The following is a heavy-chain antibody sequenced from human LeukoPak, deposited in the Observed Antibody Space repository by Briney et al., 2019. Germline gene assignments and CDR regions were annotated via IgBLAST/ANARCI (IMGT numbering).Heavy chain of an antibody. CDR1: GFTFSSYS. CDR2: ISNDGNIM. J-gene: IGHJ4*02. V-gene: IGHV3-74*01. CDR3: ARAYSGYDY. Sequence: GGSLRLSCAASGFTFSSYSMNWVRQAPGKGLVWVSHISNDGNIMNYADSVKGRFTISRDNAKNTLFLQMNSLRVEDTAVYYCARAYSGYDYWGQGTLVTVSS. D-gene: IGHD5-12*01.